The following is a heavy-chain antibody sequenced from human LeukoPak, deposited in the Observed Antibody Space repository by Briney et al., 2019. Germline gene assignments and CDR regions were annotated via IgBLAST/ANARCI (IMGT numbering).Heavy chain of an antibody. Sequence: PSETLSLTCTVSGYSISSGHYWAWIRQSPEKGLEWIASMFHSGSTYYNPSLKSRVTTSADTSKNEFSLKLSSVTAADTAVYYCARGPYYFDYWGQGTLVTVSS. CDR1: GYSISSGHY. CDR3: ARGPYYFDY. CDR2: MFHSGST. J-gene: IGHJ4*02. V-gene: IGHV4-38-2*02.